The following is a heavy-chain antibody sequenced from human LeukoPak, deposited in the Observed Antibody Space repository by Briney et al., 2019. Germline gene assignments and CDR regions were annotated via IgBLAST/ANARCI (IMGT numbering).Heavy chain of an antibody. J-gene: IGHJ3*02. D-gene: IGHD3-10*01. CDR3: ARDLSLGGSGSHYAFDI. CDR1: GYTFTGHY. Sequence: ASVKVSCKASGYTFTGHYLHWVRQAPGQGLEWMGIINPSGGSTSYAQKFQGRVTMTRDMSTSTVYMELSSLRSEDTAVYYCARDLSLGGSGSHYAFDIWGQGTMVTVSS. V-gene: IGHV1-46*01. CDR2: INPSGGST.